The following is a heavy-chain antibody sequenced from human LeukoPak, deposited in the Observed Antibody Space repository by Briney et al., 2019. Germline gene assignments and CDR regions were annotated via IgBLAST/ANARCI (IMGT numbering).Heavy chain of an antibody. V-gene: IGHV3-30*18. CDR3: AKGVGHDYGEGRVY. CDR1: GFTFSSYA. Sequence: PGRSLRLSCAASGFTFSSYAMHWDRQAPGKGLEWVALISCDGSNKYYADSVKGRFTISRDNSKNTLYLQMNSLRAEDTAVYYCAKGVGHDYGEGRVYWGQGTLVTVSS. D-gene: IGHD4-17*01. CDR2: ISCDGSNK. J-gene: IGHJ4*02.